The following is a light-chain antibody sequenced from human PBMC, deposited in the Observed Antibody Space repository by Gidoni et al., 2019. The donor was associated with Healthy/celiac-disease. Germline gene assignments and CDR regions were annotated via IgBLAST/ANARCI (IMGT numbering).Light chain of an antibody. CDR2: AAS. CDR1: QGISSY. V-gene: IGKV1-8*01. Sequence: AIRMTQSPSSLSASPGDRVTITCRASQGISSYLAWYQQKPGKAPKLLIYAASTLQSGVPSRFSGSGSGTDFTLTISCLQSEAFATYYCQQYYSYPRYTFGQGTKLEIK. J-gene: IGKJ2*01. CDR3: QQYYSYPRYT.